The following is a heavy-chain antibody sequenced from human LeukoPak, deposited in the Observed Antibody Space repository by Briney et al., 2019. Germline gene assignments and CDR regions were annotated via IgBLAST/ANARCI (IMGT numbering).Heavy chain of an antibody. Sequence: SQTLSLTCALSGDSFSSSGVAWSWIRQSPSRGLAWLGRTYYASQWSNEYALSVKSRITINPDTSKNQYSLQLNSVTPEDMAVYYCTRGRNSAFDYWGQGTLVTVSS. D-gene: IGHD1-14*01. CDR3: TRGRNSAFDY. J-gene: IGHJ4*02. CDR1: GDSFSSSGVA. CDR2: TYYASQWSN. V-gene: IGHV6-1*01.